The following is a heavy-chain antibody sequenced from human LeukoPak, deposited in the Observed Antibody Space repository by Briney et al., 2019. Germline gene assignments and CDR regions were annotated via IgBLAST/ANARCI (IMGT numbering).Heavy chain of an antibody. Sequence: GGSLRLSCAASGFTVSSNYMSWVRQAPGKGLEWVSFIYSGGSTYYADSVKGRFTISSDNSKNTLYLQMNSLRVEDTAVYYCARVGGRVDTAMVIDYWGQGTLVTVSS. CDR3: ARVGGRVDTAMVIDY. V-gene: IGHV3-53*01. CDR2: IYSGGST. CDR1: GFTVSSNY. D-gene: IGHD5-18*01. J-gene: IGHJ4*02.